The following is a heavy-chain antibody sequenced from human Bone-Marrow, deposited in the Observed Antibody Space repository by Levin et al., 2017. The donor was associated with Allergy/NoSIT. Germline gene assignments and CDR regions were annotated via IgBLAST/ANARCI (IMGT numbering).Heavy chain of an antibody. Sequence: GASVKVSCKASGYTFTGYYMHWVRQAPGQGLEWMGRINPNSGGTNYAQKFQGRVTMTRDTSINTAYMELSRLRSDDTAVYYCARVRARGLVSSGWYLAPGSNNWFDPWGQGTLVTVSS. CDR3: ARVRARGLVSSGWYLAPGSNNWFDP. V-gene: IGHV1-2*06. CDR2: INPNSGGT. D-gene: IGHD6-13*01. J-gene: IGHJ5*02. CDR1: GYTFTGYY.